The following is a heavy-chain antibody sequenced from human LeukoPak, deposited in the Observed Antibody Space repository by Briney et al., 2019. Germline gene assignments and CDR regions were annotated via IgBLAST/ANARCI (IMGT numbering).Heavy chain of an antibody. V-gene: IGHV1-18*01. J-gene: IGHJ4*02. CDR3: ARDPEPSSYSGSYYDFDY. Sequence: GASVKVSCKASGYTFTSYGISWVRQAPGQGLEWMGWISAYNGNTNYAQKLQGRVTMTTDTSTSTAYMELRSLRSDDTAVYYCARDPEPSSYSGSYYDFDYWGQGTLVTVSS. CDR1: GYTFTSYG. CDR2: ISAYNGNT. D-gene: IGHD1-26*01.